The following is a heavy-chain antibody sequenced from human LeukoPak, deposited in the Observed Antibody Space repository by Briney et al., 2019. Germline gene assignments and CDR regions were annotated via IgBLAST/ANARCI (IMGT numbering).Heavy chain of an antibody. J-gene: IGHJ4*02. Sequence: PSETLSLTCTVSGGSISSGGYYWSWIRQHPGKGLEWIGYIYYSGSTYYNPSLKSRVTISVDTSKNQFSLKLSSVTAADTAVYYCARGWWGSGYYDEYYFDYWGQGTLVTVSS. CDR2: IYYSGST. CDR1: GGSISSGGYY. V-gene: IGHV4-31*03. D-gene: IGHD3-3*01. CDR3: ARGWWGSGYYDEYYFDY.